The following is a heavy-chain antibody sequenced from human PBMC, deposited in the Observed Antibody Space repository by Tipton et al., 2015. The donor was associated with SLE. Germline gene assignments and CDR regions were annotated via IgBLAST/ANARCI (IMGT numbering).Heavy chain of an antibody. V-gene: IGHV3-23*01. J-gene: IGHJ4*02. Sequence: SLRLSCAASGFTFSDHGMAWVRQAPGKGLEWVSTISDSGDNTYYADSVKGRSTISRDNSKNTLYLQLNSLRVEATAAYFCTRSGWVFWGQGTLVTVSS. D-gene: IGHD3-10*01. CDR3: TRSGWVF. CDR1: GFTFSDHG. CDR2: ISDSGDNT.